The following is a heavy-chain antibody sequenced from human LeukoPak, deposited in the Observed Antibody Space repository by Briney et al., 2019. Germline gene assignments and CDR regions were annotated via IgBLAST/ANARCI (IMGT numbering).Heavy chain of an antibody. J-gene: IGHJ5*02. CDR3: TRVNLRGSNYNWFDP. D-gene: IGHD1-26*01. CDR2: ITPVINTA. CDR1: GGTLLSHT. V-gene: IGHV1-69*08. Sequence: SVKVSCKTSGGTLLSHTFSWVRQALGQGLEWMGKITPVINTANYAQTFQGRVSIYADKSTTTVYMDLSGLRPDDTAVYYCTRVNLRGSNYNWFDPWGQGTRVTVSS.